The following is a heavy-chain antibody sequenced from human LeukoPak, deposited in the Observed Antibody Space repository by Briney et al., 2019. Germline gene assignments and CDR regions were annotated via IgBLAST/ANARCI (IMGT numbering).Heavy chain of an antibody. CDR1: GGTFSSYA. Sequence: SVEVSCKASGGTFSSYAISWVRQAPGQGLEWMGRIIPILGIANYAQKFQGRVTITADKSTSTAYMELSSLRSEDTAVYYCARGPYSSGWYFLGDSYAFDIWGQGTMVTVSS. CDR3: ARGPYSSGWYFLGDSYAFDI. CDR2: IIPILGIA. J-gene: IGHJ3*02. V-gene: IGHV1-69*04. D-gene: IGHD6-19*01.